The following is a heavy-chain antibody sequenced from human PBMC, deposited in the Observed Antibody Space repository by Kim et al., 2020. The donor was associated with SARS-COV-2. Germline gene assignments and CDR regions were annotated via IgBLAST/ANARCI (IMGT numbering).Heavy chain of an antibody. J-gene: IGHJ4*02. V-gene: IGHV1-18*04. D-gene: IGHD3-22*01. CDR3: ARDFNGLNYYDSSGYSGY. Sequence: ASVKVSCKASGYTFTSYGISWVRQAPGQGLEWMGWISAYNGNTNYAQKLQGRVTMTTDTSTSTAYMELRSLRSDDTAVYYCARDFNGLNYYDSSGYSGYWGQGTLVTVSS. CDR2: ISAYNGNT. CDR1: GYTFTSYG.